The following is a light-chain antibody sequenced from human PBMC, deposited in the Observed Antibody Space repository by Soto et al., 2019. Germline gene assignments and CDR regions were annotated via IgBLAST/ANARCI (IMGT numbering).Light chain of an antibody. J-gene: IGLJ2*01. CDR1: SGSIASNY. CDR2: EDN. V-gene: IGLV6-57*02. Sequence: NFMLTQPHSVSESPGKTVTISCTGSSGSIASNYVQWYQQRPGSAPTTVIYEDNQRPSGVPDRFSGSKSGNTASLTVSGLQAEDEADYYCSSYGGRNIVIFGGGTKLTVL. CDR3: SSYGGRNIVI.